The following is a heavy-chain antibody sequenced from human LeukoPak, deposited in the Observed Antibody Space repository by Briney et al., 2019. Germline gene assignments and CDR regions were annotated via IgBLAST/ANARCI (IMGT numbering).Heavy chain of an antibody. J-gene: IGHJ3*02. CDR1: GGSITNYY. CDR3: ASGLETNGYLYEGHDAFHI. Sequence: SETLSLTCSVSGGSITNYYWNWIRQPAGKGLEWIGRFYISGSTNYNPSLTSRVTMSVDTSKNQFLLRLSSVTAADTTLYFCASGLETNGYLYEGHDAFHIWGQGTMVTVSS. CDR2: FYISGST. V-gene: IGHV4-4*07. D-gene: IGHD2-8*01.